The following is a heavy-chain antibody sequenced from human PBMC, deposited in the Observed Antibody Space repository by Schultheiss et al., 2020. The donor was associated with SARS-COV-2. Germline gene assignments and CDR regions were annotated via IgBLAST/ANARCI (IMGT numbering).Heavy chain of an antibody. CDR3: ARDRVTYYYTTGTDAFDI. CDR1: GGSFSGYY. CDR2: INHSGST. Sequence: SQTLSLTCAVYGGSFSGYYWSWIRQPPGKGLEWIGEINHSGSTNYNPSLKSRVTISVDTSKNQFSLKLSSVTAADTAVYYCARDRVTYYYTTGTDAFDIWGQGTMVTVSS. V-gene: IGHV4-34*01. D-gene: IGHD3-22*01. J-gene: IGHJ3*02.